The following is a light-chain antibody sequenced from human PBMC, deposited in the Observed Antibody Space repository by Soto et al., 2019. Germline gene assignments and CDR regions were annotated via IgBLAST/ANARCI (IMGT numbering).Light chain of an antibody. J-gene: IGKJ4*01. CDR2: AAS. CDR1: QGISGW. Sequence: DIPMTQSPSSVSASVGDRVTITCRASQGISGWLAWYQQKPGKAPKLLIYAASTLETGVPSRFSGDTSGTDFTLPINNLQPEDFATYYCQQATISQHTFGGGTNVEIK. V-gene: IGKV1-12*01. CDR3: QQATISQHT.